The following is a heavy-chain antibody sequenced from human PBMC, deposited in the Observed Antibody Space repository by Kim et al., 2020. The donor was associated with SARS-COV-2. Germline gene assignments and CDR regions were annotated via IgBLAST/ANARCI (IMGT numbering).Heavy chain of an antibody. CDR1: GFTFNTYA. D-gene: IGHD2-15*01. J-gene: IGHJ3*02. CDR3: ATVVPPHHNAFDI. Sequence: GGSLRPSCAASGFTFNTYAMSWVRQAPGKGLEWVSAISGSGDSTYYPDSVKGRFTISRDNSKNSLYLQMSSLRAEDTAVYYCATVVPPHHNAFDIWGQGTMVTVSS. CDR2: ISGSGDST. V-gene: IGHV3-23*01.